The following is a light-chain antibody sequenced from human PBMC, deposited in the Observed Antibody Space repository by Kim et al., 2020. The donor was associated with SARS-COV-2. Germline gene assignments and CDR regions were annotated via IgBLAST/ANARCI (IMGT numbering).Light chain of an antibody. V-gene: IGKV3-11*01. CDR3: QQRSGWPLT. CDR1: QSVSNY. Sequence: SLSPGEKATLSCRVSQSVSNYLAWYQQTPGQTPRLLIDDASNRATGIPARFSGSGSGTDFTLTISSLEPEDFAVYYCQQRSGWPLTFGGGTKLEI. CDR2: DAS. J-gene: IGKJ4*01.